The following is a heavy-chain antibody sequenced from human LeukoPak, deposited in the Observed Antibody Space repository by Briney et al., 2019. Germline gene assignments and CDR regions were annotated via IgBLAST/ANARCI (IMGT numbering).Heavy chain of an antibody. V-gene: IGHV3-21*01. CDR2: ISNSSSYI. Sequence: GRSLRLSCAASGFTFSSYSMNWVRQDPGGGLGWVSSISNSSSYIYYAESVKGRFTISRDNAKNSLNRQINSLRAEDTAVYYCAANYGSGSSPLDYWGQGTLVTVSS. CDR3: AANYGSGSSPLDY. CDR1: GFTFSSYS. J-gene: IGHJ4*02. D-gene: IGHD3-10*01.